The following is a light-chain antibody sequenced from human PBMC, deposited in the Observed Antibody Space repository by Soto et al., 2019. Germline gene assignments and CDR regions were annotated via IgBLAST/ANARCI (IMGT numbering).Light chain of an antibody. CDR2: GAS. J-gene: IGKJ2*01. Sequence: EIVLTQSPGTLSLSPGERATLSCRASQSVSSIYLAWNQQKHGQAPRLLIYGASSRATGIPDRCSGSGSGTDFTRTTSRPAPEDCAEYFCQPDGNSPPNTCGQGNKVEIK. V-gene: IGKV3-20*01. CDR3: QPDGNSPPNT. CDR1: QSVSSIY.